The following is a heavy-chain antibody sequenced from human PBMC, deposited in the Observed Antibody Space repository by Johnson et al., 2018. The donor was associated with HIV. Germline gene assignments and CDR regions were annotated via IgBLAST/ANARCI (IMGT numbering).Heavy chain of an antibody. Sequence: VQLVESGGGLVQPGRSLRLSCAASGFTISSYDIHWVRQITGKSLEWVSAIGAAGEAYYPGSVKGRFSISRENAKNSVYLQLNDLRAGDTAMFYCARRRPGSASYSDPFDIWGQGTMVTVSS. V-gene: IGHV3-13*01. CDR2: IGAAGEA. CDR3: ARRRPGSASYSDPFDI. D-gene: IGHD6-19*01. CDR1: GFTISSYD. J-gene: IGHJ3*02.